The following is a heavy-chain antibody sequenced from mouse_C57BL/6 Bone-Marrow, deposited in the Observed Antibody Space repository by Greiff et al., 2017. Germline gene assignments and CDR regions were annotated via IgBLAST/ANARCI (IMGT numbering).Heavy chain of an antibody. Sequence: QVQLQQSGPELVKPGASVKISCKASGYAFSSSWMNWMKQRPGKGLEWIGRIYPGDGDTNYNGKFKGKATLTADKSSSTAYMQLSSLTSEDSAVYFCARRNYFDYWGQGTTLTVSS. CDR3: ARRNYFDY. CDR2: IYPGDGDT. CDR1: GYAFSSSW. J-gene: IGHJ2*01. V-gene: IGHV1-82*01.